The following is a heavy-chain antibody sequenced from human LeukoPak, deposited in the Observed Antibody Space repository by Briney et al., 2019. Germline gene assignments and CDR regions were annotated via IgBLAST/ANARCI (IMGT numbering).Heavy chain of an antibody. CDR2: ISWNSGSI. D-gene: IGHD2-15*01. V-gene: IGHV3-9*01. J-gene: IGHJ4*02. CDR3: VRALSGRDDY. CDR1: GFTFDDYA. Sequence: GGSLRLSCAASGFTFDDYAMHWVRQAPGKGLEWVSGISWNSGSIGYADSVKGRFTISRDNAKNSLYLQMNSLRADDTAVYYCVRALSGRDDYWGQGTLVTVSS.